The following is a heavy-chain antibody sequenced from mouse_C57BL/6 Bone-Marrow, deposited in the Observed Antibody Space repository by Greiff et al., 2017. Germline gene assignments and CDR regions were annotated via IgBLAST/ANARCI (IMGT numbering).Heavy chain of an antibody. Sequence: VQLQESGPELVKPGASVKISCKASGYAFSSSWMNWVKQRPGKGLEWIGRIYPGDGDTNYNGKFKGKATLTADKSSSTAYMQLSSLTSEDSAVYFCARSGDSVYFDYWGQGTTLTVSS. CDR1: GYAFSSSW. V-gene: IGHV1-82*01. CDR2: IYPGDGDT. D-gene: IGHD2-12*01. J-gene: IGHJ2*01. CDR3: ARSGDSVYFDY.